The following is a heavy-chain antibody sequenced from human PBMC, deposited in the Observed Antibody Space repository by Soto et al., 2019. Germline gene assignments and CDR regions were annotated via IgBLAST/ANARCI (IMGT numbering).Heavy chain of an antibody. CDR3: TKAYTNGWAYFDY. J-gene: IGHJ4*02. CDR1: GFTFNSFA. V-gene: IGHV3-30*18. CDR2: IASDGTNI. Sequence: GGSLRLPCAASGFTFNSFAMHWDRQAPGKGLEWVAVIASDGTNIYYADSVKGRFTISRDNSKNTLYLQMISLRAEDTAVYFCTKAYTNGWAYFDYWGQGTPVTVSS. D-gene: IGHD6-19*01.